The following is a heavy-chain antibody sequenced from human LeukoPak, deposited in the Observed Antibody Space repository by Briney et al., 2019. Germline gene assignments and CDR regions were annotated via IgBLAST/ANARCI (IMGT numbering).Heavy chain of an antibody. CDR1: GFTFDDYA. CDR3: ARDLSGSSPDY. CDR2: ISWNSGNI. Sequence: PGGSLRLSCAASGFTFDDYAMHWVRQAPGKGLEWVSGISWNSGNIGYADSVKGRLTISRDNAKNSLYLQMNSLRAEDTAVYYCARDLSGSSPDYWGQGTLVTVSS. V-gene: IGHV3-9*01. J-gene: IGHJ4*02. D-gene: IGHD1-26*01.